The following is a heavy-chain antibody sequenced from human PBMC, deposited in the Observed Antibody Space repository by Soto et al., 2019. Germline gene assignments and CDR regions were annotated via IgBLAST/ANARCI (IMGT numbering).Heavy chain of an antibody. CDR3: ARGDTDMVHYYGMDV. D-gene: IGHD5-18*01. V-gene: IGHV3-33*01. Sequence: QVQLVESGGGVVQPGRSLRLSCAASGFTFSSYGMHWVRQAPGKGLEWVAVIWYDGSNKYYADSVKGRFTISRDNSKNTLYLQMNSLRAEDTAVYYCARGDTDMVHYYGMDVWGQGTTVTVSS. CDR1: GFTFSSYG. CDR2: IWYDGSNK. J-gene: IGHJ6*02.